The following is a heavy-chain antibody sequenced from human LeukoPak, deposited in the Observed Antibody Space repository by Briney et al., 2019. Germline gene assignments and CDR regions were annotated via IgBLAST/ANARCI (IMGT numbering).Heavy chain of an antibody. CDR1: AYSFPSFV. J-gene: IGHJ4*02. V-gene: IGHV1-18*01. CDR2: ISAYNGNT. CDR3: ARGIAVAGKFDY. Sequence: ASVKVSFKSFAYSFPSFVIFWLRLAPFPSLACMGWISAYNGNTNYAQKLQGRVTMTTDTSTSTAYMELRSLRSDDTAVYYCARGIAVAGKFDYWGQGTLVTVSS. D-gene: IGHD6-19*01.